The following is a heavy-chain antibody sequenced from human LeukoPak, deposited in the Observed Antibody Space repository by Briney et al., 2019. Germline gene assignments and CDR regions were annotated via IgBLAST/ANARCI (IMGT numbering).Heavy chain of an antibody. J-gene: IGHJ6*03. D-gene: IGHD3-10*01. CDR1: GFTFTTYW. V-gene: IGHV3-7*03. CDR2: IKQDGTEK. Sequence: GESLRLSCAASGFTFTTYWMSWVRQAPGKGLEWVANIKQDGTEKYYVDSVKGRFTISRDNSKNTLYLQMNSLRAEDTAVYYCAKLGGSGSYDPLYYYYYMDVWGKGTTVTISS. CDR3: AKLGGSGSYDPLYYYYYMDV.